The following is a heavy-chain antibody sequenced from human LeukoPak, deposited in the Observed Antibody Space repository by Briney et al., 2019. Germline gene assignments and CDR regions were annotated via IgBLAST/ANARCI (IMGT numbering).Heavy chain of an antibody. Sequence: ASATVSCKASGHTFTNYYFHWVRQPPGQGLEPMPIINPSNRHTTYAQEFQGRLTVTRDTSTSTVYMELSSLRSEDTAVYYCARDFSTPQNILDYWGQGTLVTVSS. CDR3: ARDFSTPQNILDY. CDR2: INPSNRHT. CDR1: GHTFTNYY. J-gene: IGHJ4*02. V-gene: IGHV1-46*01. D-gene: IGHD2-15*01.